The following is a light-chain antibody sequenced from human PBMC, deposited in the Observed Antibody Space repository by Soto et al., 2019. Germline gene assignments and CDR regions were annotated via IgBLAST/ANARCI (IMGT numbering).Light chain of an antibody. CDR3: QQYYSYTS. CDR1: QSISSW. V-gene: IGKV1-5*01. CDR2: AAS. J-gene: IGKJ2*01. Sequence: DIQMTQSPSTLSASVGDRVTITCRASQSISSWLAWYQQKPGKAPKLLIYAASTLQSGVPSRFSGSGSGTDFTLTISCLQSEDFETYYCQQYYSYTSFGQ.